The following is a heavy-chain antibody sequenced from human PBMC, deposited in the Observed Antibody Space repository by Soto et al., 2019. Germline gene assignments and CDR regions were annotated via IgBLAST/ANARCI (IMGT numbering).Heavy chain of an antibody. V-gene: IGHV4-31*03. CDR1: GGSISSGGYY. CDR3: ARVCGGDCNNGMDV. D-gene: IGHD2-21*02. J-gene: IGHJ6*02. Sequence: QVQLQESGPGLVKPSQTLSLTCTVSGGSISSGGYYWTWIRQHPGKGLEWIGYIYYSGNTYYNPSLKSRVTISVDTSKNQFSLKLSSVTAADTAVYYCARVCGGDCNNGMDVWGQGTTVTVSS. CDR2: IYYSGNT.